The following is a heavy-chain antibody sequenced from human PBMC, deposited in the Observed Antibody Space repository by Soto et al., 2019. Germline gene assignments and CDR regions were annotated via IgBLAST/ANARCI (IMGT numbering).Heavy chain of an antibody. J-gene: IGHJ4*02. D-gene: IGHD1-26*01. CDR2: ISGSGGST. CDR3: AKDQRELPFDY. V-gene: IGHV3-23*01. CDR1: GFSVSTNY. Sequence: GGSLRLSCAASGFSVSTNYMSWVRQAPGKGLEWVSAISGSGGSTYYADSVKGRFTISRDNSKNTLYLQMNSLRAEDTAVYYCAKDQRELPFDYWGQGTLVTVSS.